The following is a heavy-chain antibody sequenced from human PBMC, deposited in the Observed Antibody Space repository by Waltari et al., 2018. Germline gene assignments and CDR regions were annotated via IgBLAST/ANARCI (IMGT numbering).Heavy chain of an antibody. CDR3: ARRLGYCSGGSCSLLYYFDY. D-gene: IGHD2-15*01. CDR2: IKQDGSEK. CDR1: GFTFSSYW. J-gene: IGHJ4*02. V-gene: IGHV3-7*01. Sequence: SCAASGFTFSSYWMSWVRQAPGKGLEWVANIKQDGSEKYYVDSVKGRFTISRDNAKNSLYLQMNSLRAEDTAVYYCARRLGYCSGGSCSLLYYFDYWGQGTLVTVSS.